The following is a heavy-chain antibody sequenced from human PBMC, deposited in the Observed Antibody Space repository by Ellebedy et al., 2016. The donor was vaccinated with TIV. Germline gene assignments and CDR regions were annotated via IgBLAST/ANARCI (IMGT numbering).Heavy chain of an antibody. J-gene: IGHJ4*02. CDR3: ANVGGNY. Sequence: GESLKISXAASGFTFSSYAMSWVRQAPGKGLEWVSAISGSGGSTYYADSVKGRFTISRDNAKNSLYLQMNSLRAEDTAVYYCANVGGNYWGQGTLVTVSS. V-gene: IGHV3-23*01. CDR1: GFTFSSYA. CDR2: ISGSGGST. D-gene: IGHD3-16*01.